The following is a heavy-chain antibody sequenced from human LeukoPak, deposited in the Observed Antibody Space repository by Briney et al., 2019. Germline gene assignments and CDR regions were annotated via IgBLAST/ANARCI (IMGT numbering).Heavy chain of an antibody. Sequence: PGGSLRLSCAASGFTVSSNYMSWVRQAPGKGLEWVSVIYSGGSTFYADSVKGRFTISRDNSKNTLYLQMNSLRAEDTAVYYCARLWFGELFWDYWGQGTLVTVSS. D-gene: IGHD3-10*01. CDR1: GFTVSSNY. V-gene: IGHV3-53*01. CDR3: ARLWFGELFWDY. CDR2: IYSGGST. J-gene: IGHJ4*02.